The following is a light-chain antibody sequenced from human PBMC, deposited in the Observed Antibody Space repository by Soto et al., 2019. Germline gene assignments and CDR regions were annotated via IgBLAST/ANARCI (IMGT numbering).Light chain of an antibody. CDR1: QSIGSHY. CDR3: QHYGTSPPLT. V-gene: IGKV3-20*01. CDR2: GAS. J-gene: IGKJ4*01. Sequence: EIVLTQSPGTLSLSPGDRATLSCRASQSIGSHYLAWYQQKPGQAPRLVLYGASSRAMGIPDRFSGSGAGTDFTLTISRLEPEDFAVYYCQHYGTSPPLTFGGGTKVEIK.